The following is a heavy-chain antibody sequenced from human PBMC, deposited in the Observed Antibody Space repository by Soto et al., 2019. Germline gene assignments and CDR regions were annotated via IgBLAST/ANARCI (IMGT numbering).Heavy chain of an antibody. D-gene: IGHD6-6*01. CDR3: ATLFSSSSIGFDY. CDR1: EYIVSNFA. J-gene: IGHJ4*02. Sequence: ASVKVSCKASEYIVSNFAIHWVRQAPGRRLEWMGRNSAGNGNTQYSQKFQGRVSITRDTSASTDFMELSGLTPEDTAIYYCATLFSSSSIGFDYWGQGTQVTVSS. V-gene: IGHV1-3*01. CDR2: NSAGNGNT.